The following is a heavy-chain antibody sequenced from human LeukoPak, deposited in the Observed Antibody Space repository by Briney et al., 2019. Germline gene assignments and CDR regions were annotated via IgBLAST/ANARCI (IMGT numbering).Heavy chain of an antibody. V-gene: IGHV3-30*02. CDR2: IRNDGSND. CDR3: VKGGSSSHNWFDP. CDR1: GFTFSDFG. J-gene: IGHJ5*02. Sequence: PGGSLRLSCAASGFTFSDFGMHWDRQAPGKGLEWVAFIRNDGSNDYYPDSVKGRFTISRDNSRTTLYLQMHSLRIEDTAVYYCVKGGSSSHNWFDPWGQGILVTVSS. D-gene: IGHD6-13*01.